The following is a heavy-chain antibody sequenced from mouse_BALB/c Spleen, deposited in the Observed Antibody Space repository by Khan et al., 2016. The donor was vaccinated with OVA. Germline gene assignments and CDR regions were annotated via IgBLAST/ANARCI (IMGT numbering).Heavy chain of an antibody. V-gene: IGHV2-4*02. CDR2: IWSYGST. CDR1: GFSLTSYG. J-gene: IGHJ1*01. Sequence: VQLQESGPGLVQPSQSLSITCTVSGFSLTSYGVHWVRQPPGKGLEWLGVIWSYGSTDYNAAFISRLSISKDNSKSQVFFKMNSLQADDTAIYYCARFYDYEGYCDVWGAGTTVTVSS. D-gene: IGHD2-4*01. CDR3: ARFYDYEGYCDV.